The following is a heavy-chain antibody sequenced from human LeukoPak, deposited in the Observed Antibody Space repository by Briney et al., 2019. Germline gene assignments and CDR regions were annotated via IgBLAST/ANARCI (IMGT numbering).Heavy chain of an antibody. J-gene: IGHJ6*03. CDR2: IRYDGSNK. Sequence: GGPLRLSCAASGFTFSSYGMHWVRQAPGKGLEWVAFIRYDGSNKYYADSVKGRFTISRDNSKNTLYLQMNSLRAEDTAVYYCAKTAAASYYYYYMDVWGKGTTVTVSS. D-gene: IGHD2-2*01. CDR1: GFTFSSYG. V-gene: IGHV3-30*02. CDR3: AKTAAASYYYYYMDV.